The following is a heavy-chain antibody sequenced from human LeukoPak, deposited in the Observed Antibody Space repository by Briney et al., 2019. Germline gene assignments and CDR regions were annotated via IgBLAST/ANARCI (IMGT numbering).Heavy chain of an antibody. Sequence: GGSLRLSCAASGFTFSSSAMSWVRQAPGKGLEWVAVISYDGRYQFYADSVKVRFTVSRDNSKNTLSLQMNSLRAEDTAVYHCARMMTDFDGSGHDIQRGAFDIWGQGTMVTVS. CDR2: ISYDGRYQ. D-gene: IGHD3-22*01. V-gene: IGHV3-30*04. J-gene: IGHJ3*02. CDR3: ARMMTDFDGSGHDIQRGAFDI. CDR1: GFTFSSSA.